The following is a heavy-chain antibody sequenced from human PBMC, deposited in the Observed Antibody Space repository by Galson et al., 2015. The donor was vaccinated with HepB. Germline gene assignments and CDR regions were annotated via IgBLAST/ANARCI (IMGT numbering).Heavy chain of an antibody. CDR1: GFTFSRFP. CDR3: AYGMDV. D-gene: IGHD3-10*01. V-gene: IGHV3-48*04. Sequence: PRLSCAASGFTFSRFPMNWARQAPGKGLEWVSYISSDGSRTHYADSVKGRFTISRDNAKDSLYLQMNSLRAEDTAVYYCAYGMDVWGQGTTVTVSS. J-gene: IGHJ6*02. CDR2: ISSDGSRT.